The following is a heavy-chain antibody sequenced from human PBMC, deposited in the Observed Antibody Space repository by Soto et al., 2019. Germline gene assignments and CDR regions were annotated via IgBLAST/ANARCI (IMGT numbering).Heavy chain of an antibody. Sequence: PSETLSLTCAVYGGSFSGYYWSWIRQPPGKGLEWIGEINHSGSTNYNPSLKSRVTISVDTSKNQFPLKLSSVTAADTAVYYCARAKRITTLDYYYGMDVWGQGTTVTVSS. CDR3: ARAKRITTLDYYYGMDV. D-gene: IGHD3-10*01. CDR1: GGSFSGYY. J-gene: IGHJ6*02. V-gene: IGHV4-34*01. CDR2: INHSGST.